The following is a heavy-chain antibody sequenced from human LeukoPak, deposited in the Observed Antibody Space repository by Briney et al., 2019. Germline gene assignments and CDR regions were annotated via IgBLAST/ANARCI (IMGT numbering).Heavy chain of an antibody. Sequence: PDTISNTSHVSSGCNSRYDWRLILLPACKGLAWTGRIYTTGNTNYHPSLKSRVTMSVDTSKNQFSLKLSSVTAADTAMYYCATYSSGWPFFDYWGPGTLVTGSS. CDR3: ATYSSGWPFFDY. J-gene: IGHJ4*02. V-gene: IGHV4-59*10. D-gene: IGHD6-19*01. CDR1: SGCNSRYD. CDR2: IYTTGNT.